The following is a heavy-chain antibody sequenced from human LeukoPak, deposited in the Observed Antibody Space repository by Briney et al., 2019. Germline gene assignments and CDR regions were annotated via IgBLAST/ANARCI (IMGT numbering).Heavy chain of an antibody. D-gene: IGHD5-24*01. CDR3: TREKERHFDS. V-gene: IGHV3-66*02. J-gene: IGHJ4*02. CDR2: LYSGGST. CDR1: GFTVSSNY. Sequence: PGGSLRLFCAASGFTVSSNYMTWVRQAPGKGLEWVSVLYSGGSTYYADSVKGRFTISRDNSKNTLYLQMNSLRAEDTAVYYCTREKERHFDSWGQGTLVTVSS.